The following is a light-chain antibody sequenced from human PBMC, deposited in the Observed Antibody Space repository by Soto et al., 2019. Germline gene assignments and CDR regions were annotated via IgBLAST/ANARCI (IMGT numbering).Light chain of an antibody. CDR1: QSISRN. CDR2: AAS. J-gene: IGKJ5*01. Sequence: DIQMTQSPSSLSASVGDRVTITCRASQSISRNLNWYQHKPGKAPKLLIYAASNLQNGVPSRFRGGGSWTEFTLSINSLQPEDFGTYYCQQSFTTASITFGQGTRLEMK. CDR3: QQSFTTASIT. V-gene: IGKV1-39*01.